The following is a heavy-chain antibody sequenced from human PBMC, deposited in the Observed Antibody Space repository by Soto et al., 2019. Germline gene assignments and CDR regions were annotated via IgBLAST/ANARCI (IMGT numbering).Heavy chain of an antibody. J-gene: IGHJ4*02. CDR2: IYPGDSDI. V-gene: IGHV5-51*01. CDR3: VRNNTWMQLWPHFDY. Sequence: EVQLVQSGAEVKKPGESLKISCKASGYNFTSHWIGWVRQMPGKGLEWMGIIYPGDSDIRYSPSFQGQVTISADKSITPVYLQWGGLKASDTAINYGVRNNTWMQLWPHFDYWGQGNLVTVSS. D-gene: IGHD5-18*01. CDR1: GYNFTSHW.